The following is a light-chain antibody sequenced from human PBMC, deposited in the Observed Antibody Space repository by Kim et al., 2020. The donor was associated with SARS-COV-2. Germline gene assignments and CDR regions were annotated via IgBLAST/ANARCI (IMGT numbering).Light chain of an antibody. V-gene: IGLV1-44*01. CDR2: SNN. J-gene: IGLJ3*02. CDR3: AAWDDSLNGRV. CDR1: SSNIGSNT. Sequence: GQRVTISCYGSSSNIGSNTVIWYQQLPGTAPKLLIYSNNQRPSGVPDRCSGSKSGTSASLAIGGLQSEDEADYYCAAWDDSLNGRVFGGGTKLTVL.